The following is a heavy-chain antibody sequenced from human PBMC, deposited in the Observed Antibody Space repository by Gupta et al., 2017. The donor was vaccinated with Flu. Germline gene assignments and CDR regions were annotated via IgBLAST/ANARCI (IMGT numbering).Heavy chain of an antibody. J-gene: IGHJ5*02. CDR2: IRFDGTAT. CDR3: AREVVNNRLDP. D-gene: IGHD2-15*01. Sequence: ELQLVESGGGLVQPGGSLRLLCAASGFNLSGHFMHWVRQAPGQGLVWVARIRFDGTATSYADSVKGRFTISGDNAKNTVYLQMNSLSPEDTALYYCAREVVNNRLDPWGQGTLVTVAS. V-gene: IGHV3-74*01. CDR1: GFNLSGHF.